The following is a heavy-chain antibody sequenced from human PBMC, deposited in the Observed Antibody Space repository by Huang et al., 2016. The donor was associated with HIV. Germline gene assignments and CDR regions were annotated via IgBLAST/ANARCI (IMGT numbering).Heavy chain of an antibody. D-gene: IGHD3-10*01. V-gene: IGHV4-39*01. CDR3: ARLPGSITMIRGVITDPY. CDR1: GGSIRSDNYY. Sequence: QLQLQESGPGLVKPSETLSLTCTVSGGSIRSDNYYWGWIRQPPGKGLEWIGSIYYSGSTYYNPSLKSRVTITGDTSKNQFSLKMRSVTAADTAGYYCARLPGSITMIRGVITDPYWGQGTLVTVSS. CDR2: IYYSGST. J-gene: IGHJ4*02.